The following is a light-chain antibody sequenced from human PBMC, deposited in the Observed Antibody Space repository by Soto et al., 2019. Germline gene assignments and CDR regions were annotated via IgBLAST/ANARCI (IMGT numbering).Light chain of an antibody. V-gene: IGLV2-14*03. Sequence: QSVLTQPASVSGSPGQSITMSCTGTSSDVGAYNFVSWYQHHPGKVPKLIIYDVTNRPSGVSSRFSGSKSANTASLTISRLQAEDEADYYCSSFTLYSTLVLGGGTKLTVL. CDR1: SSDVGAYNF. J-gene: IGLJ3*02. CDR3: SSFTLYSTLV. CDR2: DVT.